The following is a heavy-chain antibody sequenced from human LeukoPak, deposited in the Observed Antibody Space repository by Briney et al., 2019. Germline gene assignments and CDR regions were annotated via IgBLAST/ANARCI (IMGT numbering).Heavy chain of an antibody. CDR3: AGRGRGSGWPFDY. J-gene: IGHJ4*02. D-gene: IGHD6-19*01. CDR1: GFTFSSYS. V-gene: IGHV3-48*01. Sequence: PGGSLRLSCAASGFTFSSYSMNWVRQAPGKGLEWVSYISSSSSTIYYADSVKGRFTISRDNAKNSLYLQMNSLRAEDTAVYHCAGRGRGSGWPFDYWGQGTLVTVSS. CDR2: ISSSSSTI.